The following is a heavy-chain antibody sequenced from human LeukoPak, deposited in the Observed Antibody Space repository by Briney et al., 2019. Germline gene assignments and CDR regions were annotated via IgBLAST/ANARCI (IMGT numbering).Heavy chain of an antibody. Sequence: GASVKVSCKAAGYSFTTYSIIWVRQAPGQGLEWMGWINPNSGGTNYAQKFQGRVTMTRDTSISTAYMELSRLRSDDTAVYYCARVPIRRHYESTGYYYEDPWGQGTLVTVSS. D-gene: IGHD3-22*01. CDR1: GYSFTTYS. CDR2: INPNSGGT. J-gene: IGHJ5*02. CDR3: ARVPIRRHYESTGYYYEDP. V-gene: IGHV1-2*02.